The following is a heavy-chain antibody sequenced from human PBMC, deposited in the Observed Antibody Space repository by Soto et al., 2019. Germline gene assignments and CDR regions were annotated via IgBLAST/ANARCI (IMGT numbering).Heavy chain of an antibody. D-gene: IGHD2-15*01. J-gene: IGHJ3*02. V-gene: IGHV4-4*02. CDR3: ARAPGYCSGGSCYSHDAFDI. CDR1: SGSISSSNW. CDR2: IYHSGST. Sequence: QVQLQESGPGLVKPSGTLSLTCAVSSGSISSSNWWSWVRQPPGKGLEWIGEIYHSGSTNYNPSRKSRVTISVDKSKNQFSLKLSSVTAADTAVYYCARAPGYCSGGSCYSHDAFDIWGQGTMVTVSS.